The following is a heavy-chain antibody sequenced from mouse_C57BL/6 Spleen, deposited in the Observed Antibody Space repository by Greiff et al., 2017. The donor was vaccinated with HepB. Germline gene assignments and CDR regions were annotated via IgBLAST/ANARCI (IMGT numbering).Heavy chain of an antibody. CDR2: IYPGDGDT. Sequence: VQLVESGPELVKPGASVKISCKASGYAFSSSWMNWVKQRPGKGLEWIGRIYPGDGDTNYNGKFKGKATLTADKSSSTAYMQLSSLTSEDSAVYFCARKGFTTVPFDYWGQGTTLTVSS. V-gene: IGHV1-82*01. CDR1: GYAFSSSW. D-gene: IGHD1-1*01. CDR3: ARKGFTTVPFDY. J-gene: IGHJ2*01.